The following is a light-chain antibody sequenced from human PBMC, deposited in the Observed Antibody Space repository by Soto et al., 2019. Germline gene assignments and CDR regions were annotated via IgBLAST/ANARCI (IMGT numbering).Light chain of an antibody. V-gene: IGLV1-44*01. CDR2: SNN. CDR3: AAWDESLNGYV. Sequence: QPVLTQPPSASGTPGQRVTISCSGSTSNIGSNPVNWYQQLPGTAPKLLIFSNNQRPSGVPDRFSGSKSGTSASLAISGLQSEDEADYYCAAWDESLNGYVFGTGTKVTVL. J-gene: IGLJ1*01. CDR1: TSNIGSNP.